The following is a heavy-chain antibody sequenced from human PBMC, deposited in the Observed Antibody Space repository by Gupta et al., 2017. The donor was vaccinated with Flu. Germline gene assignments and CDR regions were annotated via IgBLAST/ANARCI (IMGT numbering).Heavy chain of an antibody. CDR3: ARGSSTWKYYYYYGMDV. Sequence: EVQLVESGGHLVQPGGSLRLPCAASGFTFSRYWMSWVRQAPGKGLEWVANIKQDGSEKYYVDSVKGRFTISRDNAKNSLFLEVNSLRAEDTAVYYCARGSSTWKYYYYYGMDVWGQGTAVTVSS. CDR1: GFTFSRYW. D-gene: IGHD2/OR15-2a*01. J-gene: IGHJ6*02. CDR2: IKQDGSEK. V-gene: IGHV3-7*01.